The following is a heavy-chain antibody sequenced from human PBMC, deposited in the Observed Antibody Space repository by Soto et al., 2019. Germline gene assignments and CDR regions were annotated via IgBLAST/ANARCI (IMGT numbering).Heavy chain of an antibody. D-gene: IGHD3-10*01. J-gene: IGHJ5*02. Sequence: QVQLLQSGAEVKKPGASVKVSCKASGYTFTGYFMHWVRQAPGQGLEWMEWINPYSGGADYAQSFQGRVTMTRDTSISTVYMELSRLRFDDTAVYYCARVIRGAYYNSPLDTWGQGTVVTVSS. CDR1: GYTFTGYF. CDR2: INPYSGGA. V-gene: IGHV1-2*02. CDR3: ARVIRGAYYNSPLDT.